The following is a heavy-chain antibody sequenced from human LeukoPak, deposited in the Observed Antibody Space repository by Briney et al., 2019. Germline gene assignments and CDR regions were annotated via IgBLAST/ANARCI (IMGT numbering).Heavy chain of an antibody. CDR2: IYSGGST. CDR1: GFTVSSDS. Sequence: PGGSLRLSCTVSGFTVSSDSMSRVRQAPGKGLEWVSFIYSGGSTHYSDSVKGRFTISRDNSKNTLYLQMNGLRAEDTAVYYCAREGLPAAHPYYFDYWGQGTLVTVSS. V-gene: IGHV3-53*01. D-gene: IGHD2-2*01. CDR3: AREGLPAAHPYYFDY. J-gene: IGHJ4*02.